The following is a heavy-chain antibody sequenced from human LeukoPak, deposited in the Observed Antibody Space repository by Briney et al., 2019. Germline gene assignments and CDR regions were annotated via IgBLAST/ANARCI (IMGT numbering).Heavy chain of an antibody. J-gene: IGHJ4*02. D-gene: IGHD6-19*01. CDR2: INPNSGGT. V-gene: IGHV1-2*02. CDR3: ARYSGGQWLDLDY. CDR1: GYTFTGYY. Sequence: GASVKVSCKASGYTFTGYYMHWVRQAPGQGLEWMGWINPNSGGTNYAQKFQGRVTMTRDTSISTAYMELSRLRSDDTAVYYCARYSGGQWLDLDYWGQGTLVTVSS.